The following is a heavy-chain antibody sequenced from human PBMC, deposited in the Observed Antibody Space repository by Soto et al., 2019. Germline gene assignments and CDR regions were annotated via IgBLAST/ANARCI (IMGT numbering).Heavy chain of an antibody. J-gene: IGHJ5*02. D-gene: IGHD3-10*01. CDR3: AREGAYGSGRRRSGP. Sequence: ASVKVSCKASGYTFTSYYMHWVRQAPGQGLEWMGIINPSGGSTSYAQKFRGRVTMTRDTSTSTVYMELSSLRSEDTAVYYCAREGAYGSGRRRSGPWGQGTLVTVSS. CDR2: INPSGGST. CDR1: GYTFTSYY. V-gene: IGHV1-46*01.